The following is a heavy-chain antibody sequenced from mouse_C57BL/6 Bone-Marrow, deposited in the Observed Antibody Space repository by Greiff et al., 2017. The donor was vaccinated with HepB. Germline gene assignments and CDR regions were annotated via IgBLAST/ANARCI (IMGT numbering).Heavy chain of an antibody. V-gene: IGHV1-76*01. CDR1: GYTFTDYY. CDR3: TVVEDYFDY. Sequence: QVQLQQSGAELVRPGASVKLSCKASGYTFTDYYINWVKQRPGQGLEWIARIYPGSGNTYYNEKFKGKATLTAEKSSSTAYMQLSSLTSEDSAVYFCTVVEDYFDYWGQGTTLTVSS. D-gene: IGHD1-1*01. CDR2: IYPGSGNT. J-gene: IGHJ2*01.